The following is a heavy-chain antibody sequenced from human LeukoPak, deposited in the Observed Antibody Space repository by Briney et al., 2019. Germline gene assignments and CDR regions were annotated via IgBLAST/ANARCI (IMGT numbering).Heavy chain of an antibody. Sequence: ASVKVSCKASGYTFTGYYMHWVRQAPGQGREWMGWINPNSGGTNYAQKFQGRLTMTRDTSISTAYMELSRLRSDDTAVYYCAREGLVVVVAAFDYWGQGTLVTVSS. CDR2: INPNSGGT. CDR1: GYTFTGYY. J-gene: IGHJ4*02. V-gene: IGHV1-2*02. CDR3: AREGLVVVVAAFDY. D-gene: IGHD2-15*01.